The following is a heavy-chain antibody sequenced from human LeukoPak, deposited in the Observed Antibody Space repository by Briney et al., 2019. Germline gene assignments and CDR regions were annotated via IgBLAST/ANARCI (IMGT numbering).Heavy chain of an antibody. V-gene: IGHV3-43D*03. CDR2: ISWDGGST. D-gene: IGHD3-9*01. Sequence: GGSLRLSCAASGFTFDDYAMHWVRHAPGKGLEWVSLISWDGGSTYYADSVKGRFTISRDNSKNSLYLQMNSLRAEDTALYYCANAAGYFEGPPNYWGQGTLVTVSS. CDR1: GFTFDDYA. J-gene: IGHJ4*02. CDR3: ANAAGYFEGPPNY.